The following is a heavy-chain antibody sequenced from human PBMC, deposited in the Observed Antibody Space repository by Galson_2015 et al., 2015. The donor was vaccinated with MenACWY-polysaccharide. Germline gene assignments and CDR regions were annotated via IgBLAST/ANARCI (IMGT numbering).Heavy chain of an antibody. J-gene: IGHJ4*02. D-gene: IGHD5-12*01. Sequence: SLRLSCAASGFTFSTYWMHWVRHAPRKGLVWVSRIKSDGSSTSYADSVKGRFTISRDNAKNTLYLQMNSLRAEDTAVYYCARGYSGYDWGQGTLVTVSS. CDR2: IKSDGSST. CDR3: ARGYSGYD. V-gene: IGHV3-74*01. CDR1: GFTFSTYW.